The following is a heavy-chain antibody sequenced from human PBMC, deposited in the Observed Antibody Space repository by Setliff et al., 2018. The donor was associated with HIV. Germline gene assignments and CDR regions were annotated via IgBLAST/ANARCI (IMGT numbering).Heavy chain of an antibody. CDR1: GGSISSHY. Sequence: PSETLSLTCTVSGGSISSHYWSWIRQPPGKGLEWIGYIYYSGSTNYNPSLKSRVTISADTSKNQFSLKLSSLTAADTAVYYCARGRTQWPNYNYFDPWGLGTLVTVSS. CDR3: ARGRTQWPNYNYFDP. J-gene: IGHJ5*02. CDR2: IYYSGST. V-gene: IGHV4-59*08. D-gene: IGHD6-19*01.